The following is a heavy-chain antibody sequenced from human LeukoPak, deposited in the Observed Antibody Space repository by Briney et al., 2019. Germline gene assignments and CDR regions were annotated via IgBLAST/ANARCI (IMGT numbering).Heavy chain of an antibody. Sequence: PSETLSLTCTVSGGSLSSYYWSWLRQPPGKGLEGIGYIYYSGSTNYNPSLKSRVTISVDTSKNQFSLELSSVTAADTAVYYCARGMDWNYFFDYWGQGTLVTVSS. V-gene: IGHV4-59*01. CDR2: IYYSGST. J-gene: IGHJ4*02. D-gene: IGHD1-7*01. CDR1: GGSLSSYY. CDR3: ARGMDWNYFFDY.